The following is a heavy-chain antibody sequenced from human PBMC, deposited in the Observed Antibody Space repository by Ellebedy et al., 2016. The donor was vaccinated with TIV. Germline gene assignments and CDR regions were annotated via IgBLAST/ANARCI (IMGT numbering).Heavy chain of an antibody. CDR3: VRDLSVDGLDVLGPYYFLY. V-gene: IGHV3-7*01. D-gene: IGHD3/OR15-3a*01. J-gene: IGHJ4*02. CDR2: TKYDGREK. Sequence: GESLKISCAASGFTFSRFWMSWVRQAPGKGLEWVANTKYDGREKYYMDSVKGRFTISRDNAKNSLYLEMNSLRAEDTAVYFCVRDLSVDGLDVLGPYYFLYWGQGALVTVSS. CDR1: GFTFSRFW.